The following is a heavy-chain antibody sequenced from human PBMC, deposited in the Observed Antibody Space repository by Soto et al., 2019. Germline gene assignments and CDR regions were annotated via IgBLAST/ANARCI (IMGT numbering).Heavy chain of an antibody. CDR1: GLSFGDSA. V-gene: IGHV3-23*01. CDR3: AKQLGYCSTGRCYFDY. CDR2: VNPDGSDT. J-gene: IGHJ4*02. Sequence: GGSLRISCAASGLSFGDSAMSWVRQPPGKGLEWLAAVNPDGSDTFYADSVKGRFTISRDNSQNTVNLQMKSLRVEDTATYYCAKQLGYCSTGRCYFDYWGQGTQVTVSS. D-gene: IGHD2-2*01.